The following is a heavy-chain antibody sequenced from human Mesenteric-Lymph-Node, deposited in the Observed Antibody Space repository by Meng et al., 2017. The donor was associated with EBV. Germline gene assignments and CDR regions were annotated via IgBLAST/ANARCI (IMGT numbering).Heavy chain of an antibody. CDR1: GDPLTSTNW. CDR2: IFHSGIT. CDR3: ARRREYSSGWPIDY. J-gene: IGHJ4*02. Sequence: VDVQGSGPAPASSSGTLHLSRGVSGDPLTSTNWCGWVRQPPGKGLEWIGEIFHSGITNYNPLLKSRISLSVDKSKNLFSLNLSLVTAADTAVYFCARRREYSSGWPIDYWGQGTLVTVSS. V-gene: IGHV4-4*02. D-gene: IGHD6-19*01.